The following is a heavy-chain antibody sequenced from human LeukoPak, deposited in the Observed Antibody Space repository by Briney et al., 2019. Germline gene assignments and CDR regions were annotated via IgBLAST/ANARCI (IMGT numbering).Heavy chain of an antibody. CDR2: ISGSGGST. CDR3: AKDDTIFGVVSQYYFDY. Sequence: GGSLRLSCAASGFTFSSYAMSWVRQAPGKGLEWVSAISGSGGSTYYADSVKGRFTISRDNSKNTLYLQMNSLRAEDTAVYYCAKDDTIFGVVSQYYFDYWGQGTLVTVSS. V-gene: IGHV3-23*01. CDR1: GFTFSSYA. D-gene: IGHD3-3*01. J-gene: IGHJ4*02.